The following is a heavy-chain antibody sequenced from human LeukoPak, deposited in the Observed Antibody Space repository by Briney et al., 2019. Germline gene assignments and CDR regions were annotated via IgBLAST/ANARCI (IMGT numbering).Heavy chain of an antibody. CDR3: ARVGSGVYDFWSGYHLDWFDP. J-gene: IGHJ5*02. CDR2: IIPIFGTA. V-gene: IGHV1-69*06. D-gene: IGHD3-3*01. CDR1: GGTFSSYA. Sequence: SVKVSCKASGGTFSSYAISWVRQAPGQGLEWMGGIIPIFGTANYAQKFQGRVTITADKSTSTAYMELSSLRSEDTAVYYCARVGSGVYDFWSGYHLDWFDPWGQGTLVTVSS.